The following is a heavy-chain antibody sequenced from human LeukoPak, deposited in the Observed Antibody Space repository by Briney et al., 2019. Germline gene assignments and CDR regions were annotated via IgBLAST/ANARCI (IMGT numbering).Heavy chain of an antibody. D-gene: IGHD2-2*01. J-gene: IGHJ4*02. V-gene: IGHV5-51*01. CDR2: IYPGDSDS. Sequence: ESLETPRWSFWFHLKSLWIAWVRQSSGEGAEGIGTIYPGDSDSRSTPAFQGQVTMSADKSINTDYLQWSRLKASDTAMYYCARRQGCSSTSCPPDYWGQGTLVTVSP. CDR3: ARRQGCSSTSCPPDY. CDR1: FHLKSLW.